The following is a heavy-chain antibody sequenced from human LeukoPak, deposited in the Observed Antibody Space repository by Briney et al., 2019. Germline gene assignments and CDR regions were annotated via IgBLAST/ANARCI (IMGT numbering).Heavy chain of an antibody. Sequence: GGSLRLSCAASGFTFSSYAMHWVRQAPGKGLEWVAVISYDGSNKYYADSVKGRFTISRDNSKNTLYLQMNSLRAEDTAVYHCARCSTWIQLWVPVDVWGKGTTVTVSS. CDR3: ARCSTWIQLWVPVDV. CDR2: ISYDGSNK. V-gene: IGHV3-30-3*01. D-gene: IGHD5-18*01. CDR1: GFTFSSYA. J-gene: IGHJ6*04.